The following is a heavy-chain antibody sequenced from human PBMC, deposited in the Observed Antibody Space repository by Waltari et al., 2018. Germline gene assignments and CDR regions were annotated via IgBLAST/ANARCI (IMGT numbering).Heavy chain of an antibody. CDR3: ARRRGYSSGWYLAFDI. Sequence: QVQLVQSGAEVKKPGASVKVSCKASGYTFTGYYMHWVRQDPGQGLEWMGWINPNSGGTNYAQKFQGRVTMTRDTSINTAYMELSRLRSDDTAVYYCARRRGYSSGWYLAFDIWGQGTMVTVSS. CDR1: GYTFTGYY. CDR2: INPNSGGT. D-gene: IGHD6-19*01. J-gene: IGHJ3*02. V-gene: IGHV1-2*02.